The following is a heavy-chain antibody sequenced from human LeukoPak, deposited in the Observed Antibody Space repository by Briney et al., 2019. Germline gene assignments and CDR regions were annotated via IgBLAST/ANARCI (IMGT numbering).Heavy chain of an antibody. J-gene: IGHJ5*02. D-gene: IGHD4-17*01. CDR2: IIPIFGTA. V-gene: IGHV1-69*13. CDR3: ARVRHGDLNWFDP. Sequence: GASVKVSCKASGGTFGSYAISWVRQAPGQGLEWMGGIIPIFGTANYAQKFQGRVTITADESTSTAYMELSSLRSEDTAVYYCARVRHGDLNWFDPWGQGTLVTVSS. CDR1: GGTFGSYA.